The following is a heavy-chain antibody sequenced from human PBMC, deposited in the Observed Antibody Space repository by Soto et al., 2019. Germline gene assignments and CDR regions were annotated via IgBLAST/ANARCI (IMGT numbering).Heavy chain of an antibody. V-gene: IGHV4-61*01. Sequence: SETLSLTCTVSGGSISSSSYYWSWIRQPPGKGLEWIGYIYYSGSTNYNPSLKSRVTISVDTSKNQFSLKLSSVTAADTAVYYCARNVPKTYYDFWSGYSPSGMDVWGQGTTVTVSS. J-gene: IGHJ6*02. CDR1: GGSISSSSYY. D-gene: IGHD3-3*01. CDR2: IYYSGST. CDR3: ARNVPKTYYDFWSGYSPSGMDV.